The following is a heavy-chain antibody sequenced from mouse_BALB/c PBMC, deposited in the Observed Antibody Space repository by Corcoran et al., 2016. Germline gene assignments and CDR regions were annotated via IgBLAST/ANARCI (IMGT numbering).Heavy chain of an antibody. D-gene: IGHD3-1*01. Sequence: LVKTGASVKISCKASGYSFTGYCMHWVKQSHGKSLEWIGYISCYNGATSYNQKFKGKATFTVDTSSSTAYMQFNSLTSEDSAVYYCARSARATYYFDYWGQGTTLTVSS. CDR1: GYSFTGYC. CDR2: ISCYNGAT. J-gene: IGHJ2*01. CDR3: ARSARATYYFDY. V-gene: IGHV1S34*01.